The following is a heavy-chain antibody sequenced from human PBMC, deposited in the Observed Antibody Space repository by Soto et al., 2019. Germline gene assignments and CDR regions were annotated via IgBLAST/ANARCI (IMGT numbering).Heavy chain of an antibody. CDR1: GFTFSSYD. J-gene: IGHJ5*02. CDR3: ARGYFDWLLYPTWFYP. D-gene: IGHD3-9*01. Sequence: EVQLVESGGGLVQPGGSLRLSCAASGFTFSSYDMHWVRQATGKGLEWVSAIGTAGDTYYPGSVKGRFTISRENAKNSLYLQMNSLRAEVTAVYYCARGYFDWLLYPTWFYPWGQGTLVTVSS. V-gene: IGHV3-13*01. CDR2: IGTAGDT.